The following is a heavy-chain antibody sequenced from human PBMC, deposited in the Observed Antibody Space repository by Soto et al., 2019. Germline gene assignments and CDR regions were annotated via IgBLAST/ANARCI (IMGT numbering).Heavy chain of an antibody. V-gene: IGHV3-21*04. CDR1: GFIFSSYT. D-gene: IGHD4-17*01. CDR2: ISSSSSNI. Sequence: GGSLRLSCAASGFIFSSYTIAWVRQAPGKGLEWVSSISSSSSNIEYADSVKGRFSASRDNANNSLFLQINSLRAEDTAIYYCAREDYAGASPRFDYWGLGALVTVSS. J-gene: IGHJ4*02. CDR3: AREDYAGASPRFDY.